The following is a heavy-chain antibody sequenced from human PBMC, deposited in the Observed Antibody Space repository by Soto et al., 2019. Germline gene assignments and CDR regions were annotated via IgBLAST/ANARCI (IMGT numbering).Heavy chain of an antibody. V-gene: IGHV3-33*01. D-gene: IGHD3-22*01. CDR3: ARDFTYYYDSSGYSPYFDY. CDR1: GFTFSSYG. J-gene: IGHJ4*02. CDR2: IWYDGSNK. Sequence: QVQLVESGGGVVQPGRSLRLSCAASGFTFSSYGMHWVRQAPGKGLEGVAVIWYDGSNKYYADYVKGRFTISRDNSKNTLYLQLSSLRAEDTAVYYCARDFTYYYDSSGYSPYFDYWGQGTLVTVSS.